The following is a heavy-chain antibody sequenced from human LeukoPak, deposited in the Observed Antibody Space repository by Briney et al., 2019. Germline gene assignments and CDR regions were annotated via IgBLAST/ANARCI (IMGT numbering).Heavy chain of an antibody. V-gene: IGHV4-34*01. J-gene: IGHJ4*02. CDR2: INHSGST. D-gene: IGHD6-19*01. CDR3: ARGVYSSGYFDY. CDR1: GGSSSGYY. Sequence: SETLSLTCAVYGGSSSGYYWSWIRQPPGKGLEWIGEINHSGSTNYNPSLKSRVTISVDTSKNQFSLKLSSVTAADTAVYYCARGVYSSGYFDYWGQGTLVTVSS.